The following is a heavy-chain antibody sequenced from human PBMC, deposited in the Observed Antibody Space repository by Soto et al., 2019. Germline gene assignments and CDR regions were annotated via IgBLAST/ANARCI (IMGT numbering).Heavy chain of an antibody. CDR2: IKTDGSTT. V-gene: IGHV3-74*01. J-gene: IGHJ4*02. Sequence: EVQLVESGGGLVQPGGSLRLSCAASGFTFRSHWMHWVRQGPGKGLVWVSRIKTDGSTTTYADSVKGRFTISRDNAKNTLYLLMNSLRVEDTAVYYCARDTPLSDSGPHFDYWGQGTRVTVSS. D-gene: IGHD3-10*01. CDR1: GFTFRSHW. CDR3: ARDTPLSDSGPHFDY.